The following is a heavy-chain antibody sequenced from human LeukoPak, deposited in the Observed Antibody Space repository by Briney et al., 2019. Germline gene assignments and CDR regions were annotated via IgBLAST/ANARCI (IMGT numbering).Heavy chain of an antibody. CDR3: SSPVSGSSGWYYNY. CDR1: GGSFSGYY. J-gene: IGHJ4*02. D-gene: IGHD6-19*01. V-gene: IGHV4-34*01. Sequence: SETLSLTCAVYGGSFSGYYWSWIRQPPGKGLEWIGEINHSGSTNYNPSLKSRVTISVNKFKNQVSLKLKSVNAAGTAVYYWSSPVSGSSGWYYNYWGQGTLVTVSS. CDR2: INHSGST.